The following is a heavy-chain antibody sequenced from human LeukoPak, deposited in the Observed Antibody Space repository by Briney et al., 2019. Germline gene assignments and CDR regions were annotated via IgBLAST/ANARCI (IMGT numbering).Heavy chain of an antibody. Sequence: GGSLRLSCAASGFPFSTYAMNWVRQAPGKGLEWVSVITGSGGFTQYADSVKGRFTISRDNSKNTVYLQMNSLRVEDTALYYFVGYLDYWGKGPLVTVSS. J-gene: IGHJ4*02. CDR2: ITGSGGFT. V-gene: IGHV3-23*01. CDR1: GFPFSTYA. CDR3: VGYLDY.